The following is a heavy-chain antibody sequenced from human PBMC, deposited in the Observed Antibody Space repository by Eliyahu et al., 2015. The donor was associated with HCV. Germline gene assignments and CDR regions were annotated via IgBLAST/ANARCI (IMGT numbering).Heavy chain of an antibody. D-gene: IGHD2-15*01. CDR1: GYTFTDXG. CDR3: ARDHCSGAYCYVYYDY. V-gene: IGHV1-18*01. Sequence: QVQLVQSGAEPKEPGASVKXSCKAXGYTFTDXGIAWVRQXPGQXLEWXXWVSTYDTDTNYAQXFQGRVAMTTDISTNTAYMELRSLRSDDTAVYYCARDHCSGAYCYVYYDYWGQGTLVTVSS. CDR2: VSTYDTDT. J-gene: IGHJ4*02.